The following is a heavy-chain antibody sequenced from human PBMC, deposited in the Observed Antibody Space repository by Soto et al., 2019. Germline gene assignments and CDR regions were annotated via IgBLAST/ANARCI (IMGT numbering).Heavy chain of an antibody. CDR1: GFTFSSYS. J-gene: IGHJ6*02. CDR3: ARGDPLELGGWYYYGMDV. CDR2: ISSSSSYI. Sequence: PGGSLRLSCAASGFTFSSYSMNWVRQAPGKGLEWVSSISSSSSYIYYADSVKGRFTISRDNAKNSLYLQMNSLRAEDTAVYYCARGDPLELGGWYYYGMDVWGQGTTVTVSS. V-gene: IGHV3-21*01. D-gene: IGHD3-3*01.